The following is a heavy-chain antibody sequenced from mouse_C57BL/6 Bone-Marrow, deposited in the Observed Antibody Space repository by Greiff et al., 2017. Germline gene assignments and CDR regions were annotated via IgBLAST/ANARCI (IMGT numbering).Heavy chain of an antibody. Sequence: DVKLVESGPELVKPGASVKISCKASGYSFTGYYMNWVKQSPEKSLEWIGEINPSTGGTTYNQKFKAKATLTVDKSSSTAYMQLKSLTSEDSAVYYCARRTGNFDYWGQGTTLTVSS. V-gene: IGHV1-42*01. CDR3: ARRTGNFDY. CDR2: INPSTGGT. J-gene: IGHJ2*01. CDR1: GYSFTGYY. D-gene: IGHD4-1*01.